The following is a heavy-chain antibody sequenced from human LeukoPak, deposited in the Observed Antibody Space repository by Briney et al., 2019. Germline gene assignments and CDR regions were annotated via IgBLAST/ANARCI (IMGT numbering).Heavy chain of an antibody. CDR1: GYTLTELS. J-gene: IGHJ4*02. V-gene: IGHV1-24*01. CDR3: ATSLYRYCSGGRCYQD. D-gene: IGHD2-15*01. Sequence: GASMKVSCKVSGYTLTELSMHWVRQAPGKGLEWMASFDPEDDETIYAQKFQGRVTMTEDTSTDTAYMEVSSLRSEDTALYYCATSLYRYCSGGRCYQDWGPGTLVTVSS. CDR2: FDPEDDET.